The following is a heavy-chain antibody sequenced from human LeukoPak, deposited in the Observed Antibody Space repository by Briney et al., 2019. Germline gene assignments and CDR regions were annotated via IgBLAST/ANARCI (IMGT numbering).Heavy chain of an antibody. Sequence: GGSLRLSCAASGFTFSSYAMSRARQAPGKGLEWVSGISGRDSTTYYADSVKGRFTISRENSKNTLYLQMNSLRAEDTAVYYCTTSGGSYWSWGQGTLVTVSS. CDR3: TTSGGSYWS. J-gene: IGHJ5*02. CDR1: GFTFSSYA. D-gene: IGHD1-26*01. V-gene: IGHV3-23*01. CDR2: ISGRDSTT.